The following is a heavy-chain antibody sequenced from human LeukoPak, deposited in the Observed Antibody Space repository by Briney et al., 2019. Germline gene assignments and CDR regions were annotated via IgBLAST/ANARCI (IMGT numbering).Heavy chain of an antibody. CDR2: MKSIVDGGTT. D-gene: IGHD1-26*01. CDR1: GFIFSNAW. V-gene: IGHV3-15*01. Sequence: GGSLRLSCAGTGFIFSNAWMGWVCQAPGKGLEWVGRMKSIVDGGTTDYAATVKGRFAISRDDSKTTLFLQMHSLKTEDTAVYYCITDKPYRGLRTFDYWGQGTLVTVSS. J-gene: IGHJ4*02. CDR3: ITDKPYRGLRTFDY.